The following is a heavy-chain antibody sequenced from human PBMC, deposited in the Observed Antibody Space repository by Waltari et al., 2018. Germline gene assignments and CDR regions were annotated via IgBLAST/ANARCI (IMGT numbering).Heavy chain of an antibody. CDR1: GFTFLRYW. J-gene: IGHJ6*03. D-gene: IGHD3-22*01. V-gene: IGHV3-74*01. CDR2: INSDGSGT. CDR3: AREPSPDSSGYFYYYMDV. Sequence: EVQLVESGGGLVQPGGSLSVSCAASGFTFLRYWMHWVRQAPGKGLVWVSRINSDGSGTIYADSVKGRFTISRDNAKNTLYLQLNSLRVEDTAVYYCAREPSPDSSGYFYYYMDVWGKGTTVTVSS.